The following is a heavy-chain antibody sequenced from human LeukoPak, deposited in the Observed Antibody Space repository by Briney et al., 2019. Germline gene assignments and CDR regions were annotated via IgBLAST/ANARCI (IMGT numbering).Heavy chain of an antibody. CDR2: ISSNGGST. D-gene: IGHD3-9*01. CDR1: GFTFSSYA. J-gene: IGHJ4*02. CDR3: ASASTIAGRDY. V-gene: IGHV3-64*01. Sequence: GGSLRLSCAASGFTFSSYAMHWVRQAPGKGLEYVSAISSNGGSTYYANSVKGRFTISRDNSKNTLYLQMGGLRAEDMAVYYCASASTIAGRDYWGQGALVTVSS.